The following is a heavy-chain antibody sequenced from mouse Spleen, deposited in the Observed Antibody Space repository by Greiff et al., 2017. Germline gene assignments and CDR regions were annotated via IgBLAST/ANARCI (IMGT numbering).Heavy chain of an antibody. CDR2: INPSTGYT. J-gene: IGHJ2*01. CDR1: GYTFTSYW. Sequence: QVHVKQSGAELAKPGASVKLSCKASGYTFTSYWMHWVKQRPGQGLEWIGYINPSTGYTEYNQKFKDKATLTADKSSSTAYMQLSSLTSEDSAVYYCARSAGNLLLSFDYWGQGTTLTVSS. V-gene: IGHV1-7*01. D-gene: IGHD1-1*01. CDR3: ARSAGNLLLSFDY.